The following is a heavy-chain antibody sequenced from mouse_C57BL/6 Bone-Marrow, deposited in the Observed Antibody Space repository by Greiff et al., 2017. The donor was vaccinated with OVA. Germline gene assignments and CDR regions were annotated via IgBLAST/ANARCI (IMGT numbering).Heavy chain of an antibody. CDR1: GYTFTDYY. CDR3: AKYYGSSDDYYAMDY. V-gene: IGHV1-76*01. D-gene: IGHD1-1*01. CDR2: IYPGSGNT. J-gene: IGHJ4*01. Sequence: QVQLQQSGAELVRPGASVKLSCKASGYTFTDYYINWVKQRPGQGLEWIARIYPGSGNTYYNEKFKGKATLTAEKSSSTAYMQLSSLTSEDSAVYFCAKYYGSSDDYYAMDYWGQGTSVTVSS.